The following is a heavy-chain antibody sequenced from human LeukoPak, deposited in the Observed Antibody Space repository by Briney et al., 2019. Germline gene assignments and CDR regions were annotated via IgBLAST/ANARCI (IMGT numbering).Heavy chain of an antibody. J-gene: IGHJ4*02. Sequence: GGSLRLSCAASGFTFSSYAMHWVRQAPGKGLEWVAVISYDGSNKYYADSVKGRFTISRDNSKNTLYLQMNSLRAEDTAVYYCARAAKVGYGDYPALVDYWGQGTLVTVSS. CDR2: ISYDGSNK. CDR1: GFTFSSYA. V-gene: IGHV3-30*04. D-gene: IGHD4-17*01. CDR3: ARAAKVGYGDYPALVDY.